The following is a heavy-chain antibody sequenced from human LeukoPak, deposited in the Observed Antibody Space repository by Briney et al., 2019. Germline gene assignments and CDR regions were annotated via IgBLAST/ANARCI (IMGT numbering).Heavy chain of an antibody. CDR1: NASISRYF. Sequence: PSETLSLTCSVFNASISRYFWSWVRQPPGKGLEWIGYIYYTGSSNFNPSLRSRVTISVDTSKNQFSLKLRSVTAADTALYYCAGGPGISTSGYWGQGALVTVSS. CDR3: AGGPGISTSGY. V-gene: IGHV4-59*01. D-gene: IGHD2-15*01. CDR2: IYYTGSS. J-gene: IGHJ4*02.